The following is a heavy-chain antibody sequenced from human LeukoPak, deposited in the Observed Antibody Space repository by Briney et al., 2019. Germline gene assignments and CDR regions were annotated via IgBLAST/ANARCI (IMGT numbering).Heavy chain of an antibody. CDR2: ISGSGDNT. CDR3: AKGSGYDTDFDY. D-gene: IGHD3-9*01. V-gene: IGHV3-23*01. J-gene: IGHJ4*02. Sequence: GGSLRLSCAASGFTFSNYVMSWVRQAPGKGLEWVSGISGSGDNTYYADSVKGRFTISRDNSKNTLYLQMNSLRAEDMAVYYCAKGSGYDTDFDYWGQGTLVTVYS. CDR1: GFTFSNYV.